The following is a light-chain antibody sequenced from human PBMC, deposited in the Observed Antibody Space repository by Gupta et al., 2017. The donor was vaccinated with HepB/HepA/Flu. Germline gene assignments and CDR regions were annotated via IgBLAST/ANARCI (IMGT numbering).Light chain of an antibody. CDR3: AAWDDTLRGVL. Sequence: HFMLTQSPSPSGAPGQPVTVSCSGPASNVGTNAVTWYQQVPGAPPKLLIFNTDHRPSGVPDRFSGSKSDTSASLAISVLLSEDEATYFCAAWDDTLRGVLFGGGTKLAVL. V-gene: IGLV1-44*01. J-gene: IGLJ2*01. CDR2: NTD. CDR1: ASNVGTNA.